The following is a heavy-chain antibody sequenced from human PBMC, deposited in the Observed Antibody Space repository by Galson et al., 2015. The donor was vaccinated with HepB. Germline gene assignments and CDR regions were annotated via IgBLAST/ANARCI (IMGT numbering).Heavy chain of an antibody. CDR2: ISSSSSYI. CDR1: GFTFSSYS. V-gene: IGHV3-21*01. J-gene: IGHJ6*03. D-gene: IGHD3-22*01. Sequence: SLRLSCAASGFTFSSYSMNWVRQAPGKGLEWVSSISSSSSYIYYADSVKGRFTISRDNAKNSLYLQMNSLRAEDTAVYYCARGSSYYDSSGYYPSDYYYMDVWGKGTTVTVSS. CDR3: ARGSSYYDSSGYYPSDYYYMDV.